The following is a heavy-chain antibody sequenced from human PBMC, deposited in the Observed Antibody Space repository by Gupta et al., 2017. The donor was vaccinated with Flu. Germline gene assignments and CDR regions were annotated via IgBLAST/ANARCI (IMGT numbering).Heavy chain of an antibody. CDR2: LDPEDGET. J-gene: IGHJ4*02. CDR3: ATDHRRTGSFDY. V-gene: IGHV1-69-2*01. D-gene: IGHD3-9*01. Sequence: VQQAPGKGPEWMGLLDPEDGETIYAENFQGRVSMRADTSTDTVYMELTSLRSEDTAMYYCATDHRRTGSFDYWGQGTLVTVSS.